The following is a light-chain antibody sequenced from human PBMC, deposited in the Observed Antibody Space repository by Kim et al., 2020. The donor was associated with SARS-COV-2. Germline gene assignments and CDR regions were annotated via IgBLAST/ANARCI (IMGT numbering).Light chain of an antibody. Sequence: ASVGDRVTITCRASQDIYIHLAWFQQKPGKAPKSLIYAASSLQSGVPSKFSGSGSGTDFTRTISGLQSDDFGTYYCQQYDSYPFTFGPGTKVDIK. CDR2: AAS. CDR3: QQYDSYPFT. V-gene: IGKV1-16*02. CDR1: QDIYIH. J-gene: IGKJ3*01.